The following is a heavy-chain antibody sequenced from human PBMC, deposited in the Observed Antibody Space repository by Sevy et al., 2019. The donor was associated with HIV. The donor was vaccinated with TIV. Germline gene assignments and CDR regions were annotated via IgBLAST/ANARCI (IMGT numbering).Heavy chain of an antibody. Sequence: SETLSLTCTVSGGSISSGDYYWSWIRQPPGKGLEWIGYIYYSGSTYYNPSLKCRVTISVDTSKNQFSLKLSSVTAADTAVYYCARDRLELSGSGSSQYYYYYYGMDVWGQGTTVTVSS. J-gene: IGHJ6*02. CDR1: GGSISSGDYY. CDR2: IYYSGST. CDR3: ARDRLELSGSGSSQYYYYYYGMDV. D-gene: IGHD3-10*01. V-gene: IGHV4-30-4*01.